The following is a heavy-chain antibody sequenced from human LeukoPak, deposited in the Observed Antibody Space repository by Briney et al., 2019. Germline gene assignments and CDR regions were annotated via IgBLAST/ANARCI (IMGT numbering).Heavy chain of an antibody. CDR3: ARGPTRYYFDY. CDR2: IYHTGST. Sequence: SETLSLTCTVSGGSITNYYWSWVRQPPGQGLEWIAYIYHTGSTNYNPSLKSRVTISIDTSNNQFSLNLSSVTAADTAIYYCARGPTRYYFDYWGQGTLVTVSS. J-gene: IGHJ4*02. CDR1: GGSITNYY. V-gene: IGHV4-59*01.